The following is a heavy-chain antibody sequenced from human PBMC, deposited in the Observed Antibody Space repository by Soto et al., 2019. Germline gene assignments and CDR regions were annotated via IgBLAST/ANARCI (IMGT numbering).Heavy chain of an antibody. CDR2: VYFSGST. CDR1: GGSITSFH. J-gene: IGHJ4*02. V-gene: IGHV4-59*01. Sequence: PWETLSLTCTVSGGSITSFHWSWIRQPPGKGLEWIGYVYFSGSTKYNPSFKSRVTMSIDTSKNEFSLRLISVTAADSAAYFCAAYDSEGYFDYWGQGALVTV. CDR3: AAYDSEGYFDY. D-gene: IGHD3-22*01.